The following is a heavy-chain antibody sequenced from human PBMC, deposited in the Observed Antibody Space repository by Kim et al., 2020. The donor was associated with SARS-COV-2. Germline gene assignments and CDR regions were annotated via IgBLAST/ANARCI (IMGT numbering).Heavy chain of an antibody. D-gene: IGHD4-17*01. J-gene: IGHJ2*01. V-gene: IGHV3-66*01. CDR3: ARDRDYYGDHWYFDL. Sequence: GRSLRLSCAASGFTASSNYMSWVRQAPGKGLEWVSVIYSGGSTYYADSVKGGFTITRDNSKNTLSLQMNSLRAEDTAVYYCARDRDYYGDHWYFDLWGRGTLVTVSS. CDR2: IYSGGST. CDR1: GFTASSNY.